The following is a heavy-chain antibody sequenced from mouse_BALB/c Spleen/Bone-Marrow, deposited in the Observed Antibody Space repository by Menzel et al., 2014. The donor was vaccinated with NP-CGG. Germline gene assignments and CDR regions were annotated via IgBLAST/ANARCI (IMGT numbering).Heavy chain of an antibody. Sequence: VKLQESGADLARPGSSAKISCKASGYAFSNYWMNWVKQRPGQGLEWIGQIYPGDGDTNYNGKFKGKATLTADKSSSTAYMQLSSLTSEDSAVYFCARCDGYSYYFDYWGQGTTLTVSS. CDR1: GYAFSNYW. CDR3: ARCDGYSYYFDY. J-gene: IGHJ2*01. V-gene: IGHV1-80*01. D-gene: IGHD2-3*01. CDR2: IYPGDGDT.